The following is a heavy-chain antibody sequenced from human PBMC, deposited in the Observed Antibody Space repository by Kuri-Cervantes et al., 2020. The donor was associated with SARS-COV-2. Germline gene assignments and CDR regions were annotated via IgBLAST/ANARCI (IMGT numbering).Heavy chain of an antibody. J-gene: IGHJ4*02. CDR1: GFTFSSYG. D-gene: IGHD1-20*01. V-gene: IGHV3-33*01. CDR2: IWYDGSNK. Sequence: GGSLRLSCAASGFTFSSYGMHWVRQAPGKGLEWVAVIWYDGSNKYYADSVKGRFTISRDNSKNTLYLQMNSLRAEDTAVYYCARDCHQYYNWDDFDYWGQGTLVTVSS. CDR3: ARDCHQYYNWDDFDY.